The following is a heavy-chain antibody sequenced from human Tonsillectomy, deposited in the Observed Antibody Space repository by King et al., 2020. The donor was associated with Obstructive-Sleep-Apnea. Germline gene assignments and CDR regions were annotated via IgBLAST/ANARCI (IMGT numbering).Heavy chain of an antibody. CDR1: GGSFSGYY. D-gene: IGHD3-10*01. V-gene: IGHV4-34*01. J-gene: IGHJ5*02. CDR3: ARLQLGSGRSWFDP. CDR2: INHSGST. Sequence: VQLQQWGAGLLKPSETLSLTCAVYGGSFSGYYWSWIRQPPGKGLEYIGEINHSGSTNYNPSLTNRVTISVDTSKNKFSLKLSSVTAADTAVYYCARLQLGSGRSWFDPWGQGALVTVS.